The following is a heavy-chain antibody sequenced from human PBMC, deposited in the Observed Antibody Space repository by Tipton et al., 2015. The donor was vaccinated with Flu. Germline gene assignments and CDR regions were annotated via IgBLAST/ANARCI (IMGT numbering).Heavy chain of an antibody. J-gene: IGHJ4*02. CDR1: GFTFDDYA. CDR3: AKERQNFEY. V-gene: IGHV3-9*01. CDR2: ITWNSDNI. Sequence: LSLTCAASGFTFDDYAMHWVRLVPGKGLEWVSGITWNSDNIDYADSVRGRFTISRDNAKKSLHLQMNSLRPEDTALYYCAKERQNFEYWGQGTLVTVSS.